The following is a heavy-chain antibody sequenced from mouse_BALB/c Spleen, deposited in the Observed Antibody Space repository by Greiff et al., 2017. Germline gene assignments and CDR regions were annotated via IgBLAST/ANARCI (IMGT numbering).Heavy chain of an antibody. Sequence: DVMLVESGGGLVKPGGSLKLSCAASGFTFSSYAMSWVRQTPGKRLEWVAAISSGGSTDYPASVKGRFTISRDNARNNLYLQMSSLRSEDTAMYYCAREGDVYDSMDVWGAGTTVTVSS. D-gene: IGHD2-13*01. CDR1: GFTFSSYA. CDR2: ISSGGST. V-gene: IGHV5-6-5*01. J-gene: IGHJ1*01. CDR3: AREGDVYDSMDV.